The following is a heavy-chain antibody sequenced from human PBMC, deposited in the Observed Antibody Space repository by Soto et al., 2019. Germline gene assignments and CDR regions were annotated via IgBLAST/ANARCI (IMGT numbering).Heavy chain of an antibody. CDR3: ARGYNWFDP. J-gene: IGHJ5*02. CDR1: GDXVSSNSDA. Sequence: HXQXLSLTCAISGDXVSSNSDAWNWIRQSPSRGLEWLGSTYYRSKWYNDYAVSVKSRVTIQQETSKNQFYLQMNSVTHEDTAVYYCARGYNWFDPWGQGTLGPVSS. V-gene: IGHV6-1*01. CDR2: TYYRSKWYN. D-gene: IGHD6-13*01.